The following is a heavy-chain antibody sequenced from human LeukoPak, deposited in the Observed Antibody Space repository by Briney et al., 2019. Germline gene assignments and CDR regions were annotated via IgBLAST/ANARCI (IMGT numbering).Heavy chain of an antibody. CDR3: AREVGRGFDY. V-gene: IGHV4-39*07. J-gene: IGHJ4*02. D-gene: IGHD1-26*01. CDR2: IYYSGSN. CDR1: GGSISSSGYY. Sequence: SETLSHTCTVSGGSISSSGYYWGWIRQTPGKGLEWIGSIYYSGSNYHNPSLKSRVSMSVDTSKNQFSLKLSSVTAADTAVYYCAREVGRGFDYWGQGTLVTVSS.